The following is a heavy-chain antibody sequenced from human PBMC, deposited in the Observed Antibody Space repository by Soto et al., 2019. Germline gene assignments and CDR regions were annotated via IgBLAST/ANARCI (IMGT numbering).Heavy chain of an antibody. CDR1: GSTFSSYW. D-gene: IGHD3-9*01. CDR2: INKDGGER. V-gene: IGHV3-7*03. J-gene: IGHJ6*02. Sequence: EVQLVESGGGLVQPGGSLRLSCAASGSTFSSYWMSWVRQAPGKGLEWVANINKDGGERHYVDSVKGRFTISRDNAKNSLLLQMNSLKAEDTAVYYCVRGGTGRWLDYLGLDVWGQGTTVTASS. CDR3: VRGGTGRWLDYLGLDV.